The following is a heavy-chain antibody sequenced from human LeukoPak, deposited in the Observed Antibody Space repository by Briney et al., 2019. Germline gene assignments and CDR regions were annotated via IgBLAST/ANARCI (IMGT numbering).Heavy chain of an antibody. V-gene: IGHV3-30*04. Sequence: GGSLRLSCAASGFTFSSYAMHWVRQAPGKGPEWVAVISYDGSNKYYADSVKGRFTISGDNSKNTLYLQMNSLRAEDTAVYYCARRVPPYYYGMDVWGQGTTVTVSS. CDR2: ISYDGSNK. D-gene: IGHD3-3*01. CDR3: ARRVPPYYYGMDV. J-gene: IGHJ6*02. CDR1: GFTFSSYA.